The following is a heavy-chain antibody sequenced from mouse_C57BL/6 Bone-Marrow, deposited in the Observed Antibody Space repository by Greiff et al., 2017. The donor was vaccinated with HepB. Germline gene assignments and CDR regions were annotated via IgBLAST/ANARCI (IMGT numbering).Heavy chain of an antibody. CDR1: EYEFPSHD. CDR2: INSDGGST. CDR3: ARHGPLCDGYYGGDY. Sequence: EVKLMESGGGLVQPGESLKLSCESNEYEFPSHDMSWVRKTPEKRLELVAAINSDGGSTYYPDTMERRFIISRDNTKKTLYLQMSSLRSEDTALYYCARHGPLCDGYYGGDYWGQGTTLTVSS. J-gene: IGHJ2*01. D-gene: IGHD2-3*01. V-gene: IGHV5-2*01.